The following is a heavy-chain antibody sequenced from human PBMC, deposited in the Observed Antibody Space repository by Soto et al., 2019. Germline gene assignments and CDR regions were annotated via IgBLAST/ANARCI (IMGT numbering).Heavy chain of an antibody. CDR2: INHSGST. V-gene: IGHV4-34*01. CDR3: ARGRVITSSQTRYNWFDP. Sequence: PSETLSLTCAVYGGSFSGYYWSWIRQPPGKGLEWIGEINHSGSTNYNPSLKSRVTISVDTSKNQFSLKLSSVTAADTAVYYCARGRVITSSQTRYNWFDPWGQGTLVTVSS. D-gene: IGHD3-16*01. J-gene: IGHJ5*02. CDR1: GGSFSGYY.